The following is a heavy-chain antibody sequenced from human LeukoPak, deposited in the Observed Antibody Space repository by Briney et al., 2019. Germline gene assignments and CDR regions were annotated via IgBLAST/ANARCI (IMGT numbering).Heavy chain of an antibody. J-gene: IGHJ3*02. Sequence: ASVKVSCKASGYTFTSYGISWVRQAPGQGLEWMGIIYPGDSDTRYSPSFQGQVTISADKSISTAYLQWSSLKASDTAMYYCARSTTSVDAFDIWGQGTMVTVSS. V-gene: IGHV5-51*01. D-gene: IGHD1-26*01. CDR1: GYTFTSYG. CDR3: ARSTTSVDAFDI. CDR2: IYPGDSDT.